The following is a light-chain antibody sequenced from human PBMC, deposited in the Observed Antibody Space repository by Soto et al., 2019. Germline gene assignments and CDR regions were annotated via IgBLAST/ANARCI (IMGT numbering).Light chain of an antibody. V-gene: IGKV3-15*01. CDR2: GAT. CDR1: QNVGGD. Sequence: EGVMTQSPATLSLSPGERATLSCRASQNVGGDVAWYQQKPGQAPRLLIFGATTRPTGIPARFSGSGSATEFTLTISSLQSEDSAVYYCHQYSVSPITFGQGTKVDIK. J-gene: IGKJ1*01. CDR3: HQYSVSPIT.